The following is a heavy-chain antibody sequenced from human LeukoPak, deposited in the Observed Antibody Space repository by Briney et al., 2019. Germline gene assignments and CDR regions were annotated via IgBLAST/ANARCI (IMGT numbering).Heavy chain of an antibody. J-gene: IGHJ4*02. CDR1: GYTLTELS. CDR2: FDPEDGET. D-gene: IGHD3-3*01. Sequence: ASVKVSCTVSGYTLTELSMHWVRQAPGKGLEWMGGFDPEDGETIYAQKFQGRVTMTEDTSTDTAYMELSSLRSEDTAVYYCATSHPLEWLPTTFDYWGQGTLVTVSS. CDR3: ATSHPLEWLPTTFDY. V-gene: IGHV1-24*01.